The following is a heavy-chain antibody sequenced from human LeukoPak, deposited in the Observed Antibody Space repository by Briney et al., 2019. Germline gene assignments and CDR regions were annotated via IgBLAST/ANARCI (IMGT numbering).Heavy chain of an antibody. Sequence: PSETLSLTCTVSGGSISSYYWSWIRQPPGKGLEWIGYIYYSGSTNYNPSLKSRVTISVDTSKNQFSLKLSSVTAADTAVYYCAREQWLQRGWFDPWGQGTLVTVSS. D-gene: IGHD6-19*01. CDR2: IYYSGST. CDR3: AREQWLQRGWFDP. CDR1: GGSISSYY. V-gene: IGHV4-59*12. J-gene: IGHJ5*02.